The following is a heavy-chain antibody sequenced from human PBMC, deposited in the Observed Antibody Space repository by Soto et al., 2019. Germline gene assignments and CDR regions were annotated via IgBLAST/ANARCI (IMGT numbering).Heavy chain of an antibody. V-gene: IGHV3-30*04. CDR2: ISYDGSNK. Sequence: GGSLRLSCAASGFTFSSYAMHWVRQAPGKGLEWVAVISYDGSNKYYADSVKGRFTISRDNSKNTLYLQRNSLRAEDAAVYYCGRVSSGYYYYYYGMDVWGQGTTVTVSS. J-gene: IGHJ6*02. CDR1: GFTFSSYA. D-gene: IGHD3-22*01. CDR3: GRVSSGYYYYYYGMDV.